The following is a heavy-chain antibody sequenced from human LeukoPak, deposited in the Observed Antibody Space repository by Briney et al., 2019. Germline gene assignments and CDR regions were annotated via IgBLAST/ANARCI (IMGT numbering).Heavy chain of an antibody. D-gene: IGHD6-19*01. J-gene: IGHJ4*02. CDR3: ARDRWSSGWYAHFDS. CDR2: INSDGSST. Sequence: GGSLRLSCAASGFTFSSYWMHWVRQAPGKGLVWVSRINSDGSSTTYADSVKGRFTISRDKSKNTLYLQMNSLRAEDTAVYYCARDRWSSGWYAHFDSWGQGTLVTVSS. V-gene: IGHV3-74*01. CDR1: GFTFSSYW.